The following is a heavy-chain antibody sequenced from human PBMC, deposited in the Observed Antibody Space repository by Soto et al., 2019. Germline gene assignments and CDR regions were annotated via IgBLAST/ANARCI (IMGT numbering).Heavy chain of an antibody. CDR1: GGSISSNNW. Sequence: QVQLQESGPGLVKPSGTLSLTCAVSGGSISSNNWWSWVRQPPGKGLGWIGEIFHSGSTYYSPSLKSRVTISVDKSKKYFSLNLTSVTAADTAVYYCARVYSGSYSDSWGQGTLVTVSS. D-gene: IGHD1-26*01. CDR3: ARVYSGSYSDS. CDR2: IFHSGST. V-gene: IGHV4-4*02. J-gene: IGHJ4*02.